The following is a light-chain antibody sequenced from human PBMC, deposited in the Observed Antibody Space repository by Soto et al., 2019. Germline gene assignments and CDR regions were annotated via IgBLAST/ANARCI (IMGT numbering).Light chain of an antibody. CDR1: QSVNSY. CDR3: QQRSKWPPFT. J-gene: IGKJ3*01. V-gene: IGKV3-11*01. Sequence: EIVLTQSPATLSLSPGERAILSCRASQSVNSYLAWYQQKPGQAPRLLIYDASNRATGIPARFSGSGSGTDFTLPISSLEPEDTAVYYCQQRSKWPPFTFGPGTKVDIK. CDR2: DAS.